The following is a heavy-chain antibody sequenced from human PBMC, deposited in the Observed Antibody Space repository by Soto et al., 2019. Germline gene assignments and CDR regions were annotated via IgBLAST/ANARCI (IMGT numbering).Heavy chain of an antibody. CDR1: GGAFSSYA. V-gene: IGHV1-69*13. J-gene: IGHJ6*01. CDR2: IIPIFGTA. Sequence: SVKVPCKASGGAFSSYAISWVRQAPGQGLEWMGGIIPIFGTANYAQKFQGRVTITADESTSTAYMELSSLRSEDTAVYYCASPRLKGWCAELICGMDGWWQGNTVTAYS. CDR3: ASPRLKGWCAELICGMDG. D-gene: IGHD3-10*01.